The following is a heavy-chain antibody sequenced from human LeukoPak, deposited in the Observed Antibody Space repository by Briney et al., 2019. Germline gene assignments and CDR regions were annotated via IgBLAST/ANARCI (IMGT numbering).Heavy chain of an antibody. J-gene: IGHJ6*03. Sequence: SETLSLTCTVSGGSISGYYWSWIRQPPGKGLEWIGEINHSGSTNYNPSLKSRVTISVDTSKNQFSLKLSSVTAADTAVYYCARAMTMVRGVIRRTPGYMDVWGKGTTVTISS. V-gene: IGHV4-34*01. CDR2: INHSGST. CDR1: GGSISGYY. D-gene: IGHD3-10*01. CDR3: ARAMTMVRGVIRRTPGYMDV.